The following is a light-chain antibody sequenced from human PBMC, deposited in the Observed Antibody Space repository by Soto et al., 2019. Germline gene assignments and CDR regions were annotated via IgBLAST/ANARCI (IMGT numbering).Light chain of an antibody. CDR2: SNN. J-gene: IGLJ2*01. CDR3: AAWDDSLNGPV. CDR1: SSNIGSNT. Sequence: QAVLTQPTSASGTPGQRVTISCSGSSSNIGSNTVSWYQQLPGTAPKLFIYSNNQRPSGVPDRFSGSKSGTSASLAISGLQSDDEADYYCAAWDDSLNGPVFGGGTKVTVL. V-gene: IGLV1-44*01.